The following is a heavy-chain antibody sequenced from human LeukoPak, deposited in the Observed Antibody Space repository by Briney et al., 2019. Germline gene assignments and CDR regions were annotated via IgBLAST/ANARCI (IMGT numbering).Heavy chain of an antibody. V-gene: IGHV3-21*04. D-gene: IGHD6-19*01. CDR1: GLPFSSYT. CDR2: ISSSSGSI. CDR3: AKDTNSPRYSSGWYVAFDI. J-gene: IGHJ3*02. Sequence: GGSLRLSCATSGLPFSSYTMNWVRQAPGKGLEWVATISSSSGSIHYADSVKGRFAISRDNSKNTLYLQMNSLRAEDTAVYYCAKDTNSPRYSSGWYVAFDIWGQGTMVTVSS.